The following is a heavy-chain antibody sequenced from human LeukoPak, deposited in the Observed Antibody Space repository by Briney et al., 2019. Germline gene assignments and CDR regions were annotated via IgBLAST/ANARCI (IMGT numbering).Heavy chain of an antibody. Sequence: PGGSLRLSCAASGFTFTTYWMTWVRQSPGRGVEWLANIKQDGSVKYYVDSVKGRFTISRDNAKNSLYLQMISLRAEDTGVYYCATGSGWHDHWGQGTLVTVSS. CDR3: ATGSGWHDH. CDR2: IKQDGSVK. J-gene: IGHJ5*02. CDR1: GFTFTTYW. D-gene: IGHD6-19*01. V-gene: IGHV3-7*01.